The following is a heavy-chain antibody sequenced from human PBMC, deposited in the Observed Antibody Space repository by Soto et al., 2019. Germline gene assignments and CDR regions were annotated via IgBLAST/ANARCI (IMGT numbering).Heavy chain of an antibody. Sequence: GGSLRLSCAASGFTFANYAISWVRQAPGKGLEWVSGLGGSGGGTYYADSVKGRFTISRDNSNNTLFLQMNSLRAEDTAVYYCAKSRYSDSSGDFYDYWGQGTLVTVSS. CDR3: AKSRYSDSSGDFYDY. J-gene: IGHJ4*02. CDR2: LGGSGGGT. CDR1: GFTFANYA. D-gene: IGHD3-22*01. V-gene: IGHV3-23*01.